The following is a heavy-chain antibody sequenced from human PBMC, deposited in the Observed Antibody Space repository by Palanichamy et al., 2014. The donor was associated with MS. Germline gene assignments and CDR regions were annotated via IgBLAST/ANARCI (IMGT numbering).Heavy chain of an antibody. CDR1: GYTFTSYD. CDR3: ARGVIAVAGTYYYYGMDV. Sequence: VQLVQSGAEVKKPGASVKVSCKASGYTFTSYDINWVRQVTGQGLEWMGWMNPNSGNTGYAQKFQGRVTMTRNTSISTAYMELSSLRSEDTAVYYCARGVIAVAGTYYYYGMDVWGQGTTVTVSS. CDR2: MNPNSGNT. D-gene: IGHD6-19*01. V-gene: IGHV1-8*01. J-gene: IGHJ6*02.